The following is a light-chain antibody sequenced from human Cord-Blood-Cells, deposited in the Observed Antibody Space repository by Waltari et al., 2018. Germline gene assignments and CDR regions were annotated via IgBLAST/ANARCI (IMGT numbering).Light chain of an antibody. CDR1: QSVLYSSNNKNY. V-gene: IGKV4-1*01. Sequence: DIVMTQSPDSLAVSLGERATINCKSSQSVLYSSNNKNYLAWYQQKPGQPPKLLICWASTRESGLPDRFSGGGSGTDFTLTISSLQAEDVAVYYCQQYYSTPTFGQGTKVEIK. CDR2: WAS. CDR3: QQYYSTPT. J-gene: IGKJ1*01.